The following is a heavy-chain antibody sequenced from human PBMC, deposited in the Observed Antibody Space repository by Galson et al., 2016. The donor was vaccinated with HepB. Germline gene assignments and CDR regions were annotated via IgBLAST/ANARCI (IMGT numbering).Heavy chain of an antibody. CDR3: ARDVITVSGPGDRFDP. Sequence: SVKVSCKASGYTFTKYGISWVRQAPGQGLEWMGWISAYNGNTNYAQKFQGRVTMTTDTSTNTANMELRSLRSDDAAVYYCARDVITVSGPGDRFDPWGQGTLVTVSS. CDR1: GYTFTKYG. J-gene: IGHJ5*02. V-gene: IGHV1-18*04. D-gene: IGHD3-22*01. CDR2: ISAYNGNT.